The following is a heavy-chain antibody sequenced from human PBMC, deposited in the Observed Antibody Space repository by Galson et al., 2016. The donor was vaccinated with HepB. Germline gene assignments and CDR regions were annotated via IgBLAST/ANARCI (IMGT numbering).Heavy chain of an antibody. J-gene: IGHJ4*02. V-gene: IGHV3-30*18. CDR1: GFTFSSYG. CDR2: TAYDGSNK. CDR3: AKDPGVFSPGWYYFDS. D-gene: IGHD6-19*01. Sequence: LRLSCAASGFTFSSYGMHWVRQAPGKGLEWVAVTAYDGSNKYYADSVKGRFTIARDNSKNTLYLHMNGLRAEDTALYYCAKDPGVFSPGWYYFDSWGQGTLVTVSA.